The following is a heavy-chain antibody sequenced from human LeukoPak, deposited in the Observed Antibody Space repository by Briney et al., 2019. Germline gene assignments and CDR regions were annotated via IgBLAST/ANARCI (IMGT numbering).Heavy chain of an antibody. CDR3: ARRVVFRQNRGYCSGGSCQNWFDP. CDR1: GGSVSSYY. CDR2: IYTSGST. Sequence: SETLSLTCTVSGGSVSSYYLSWIRQPPGKGLEWIGYIYTSGSTNYNPSLKSRVTISVDTSKNQFSLQLSSVTAADTAVYYCARRVVFRQNRGYCSGGSCQNWFDPWGQGTLVTVSS. J-gene: IGHJ5*02. D-gene: IGHD2-15*01. V-gene: IGHV4-4*09.